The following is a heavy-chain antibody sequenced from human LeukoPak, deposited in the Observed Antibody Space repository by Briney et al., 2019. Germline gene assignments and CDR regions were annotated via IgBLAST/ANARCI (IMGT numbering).Heavy chain of an antibody. V-gene: IGHV3-74*01. D-gene: IGHD5-18*01. J-gene: IGHJ4*02. CDR2: INPDGSST. CDR1: GFTFSNSW. Sequence: PGGSLRLSCAASGFTFSNSWMHWVRQAPGKGLVWVSRINPDGSSTRYADSVKGRFTISRDNAKNTLYLQMNSLRAEDTAVYYCAKYSVQLWGNFDYWGQGTLVTVSS. CDR3: AKYSVQLWGNFDY.